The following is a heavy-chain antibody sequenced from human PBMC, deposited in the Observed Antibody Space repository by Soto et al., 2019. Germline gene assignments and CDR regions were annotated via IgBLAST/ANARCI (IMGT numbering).Heavy chain of an antibody. V-gene: IGHV4-4*02. Sequence: SETLSLTCAVSGGSISSSNWWSWVRQPPGKGLEWIGEIYHSGSTNYNPSLKSRVTISVDKSKNQFSLKLSSVTAADTAVYYCARSYYDFWSGYWDYYYGMDVWGQGTTVTVS. CDR1: GGSISSSNW. CDR3: ARSYYDFWSGYWDYYYGMDV. J-gene: IGHJ6*02. D-gene: IGHD3-3*01. CDR2: IYHSGST.